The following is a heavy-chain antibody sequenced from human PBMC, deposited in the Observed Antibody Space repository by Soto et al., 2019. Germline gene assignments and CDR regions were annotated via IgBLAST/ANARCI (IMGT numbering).Heavy chain of an antibody. D-gene: IGHD2-15*01. J-gene: IGHJ6*02. CDR3: ARDRLVAATSAPPYYYLGMDV. CDR1: GFTFSRYS. V-gene: IGHV3-21*01. Sequence: GGSLRLSCAASGFTFSRYSMNWVRQAPGKGLEWVSSISSSSRYTYYADSVKGRFTISRDNAKNSLFLQMNSLRAEDTAVYYCARDRLVAATSAPPYYYLGMDVWGQGTTVTVSS. CDR2: ISSSSRYT.